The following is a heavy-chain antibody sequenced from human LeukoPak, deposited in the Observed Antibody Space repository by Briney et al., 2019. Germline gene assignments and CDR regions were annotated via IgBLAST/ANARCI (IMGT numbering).Heavy chain of an antibody. CDR1: GGSISSRSYY. V-gene: IGHV4-39*07. D-gene: IGHD6-13*01. CDR3: AREGYSSSWNYFDY. Sequence: PSETLSLTCTVFGGSISSRSYYWGWIRQPPGKGLEWIGSIYYSGSTYYNPSLKSRVTISVDTSKNQFSLKMSSVTAADTAVYYCAREGYSSSWNYFDYWGQGALVTVSS. CDR2: IYYSGST. J-gene: IGHJ4*02.